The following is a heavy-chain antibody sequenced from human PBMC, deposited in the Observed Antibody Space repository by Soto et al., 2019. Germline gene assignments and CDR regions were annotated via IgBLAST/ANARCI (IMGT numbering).Heavy chain of an antibody. D-gene: IGHD2-21*02. V-gene: IGHV4-31*03. CDR2: IYFTGAT. Sequence: QVQLQESGPGLVKPSQTLSLTCNVSGGSISSGTSYWTWIRQHPGEGLEWIGHIYFTGATYSNPSLRSRLTMSVDTSKTQFSLKLTPVTAADTATYFCASIPRRGYSYGIDYWGQGTLVTVSS. J-gene: IGHJ4*02. CDR3: ASIPRRGYSYGIDY. CDR1: GGSISSGTSY.